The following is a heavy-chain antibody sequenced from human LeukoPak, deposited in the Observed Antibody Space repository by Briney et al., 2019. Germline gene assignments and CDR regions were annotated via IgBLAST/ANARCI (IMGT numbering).Heavy chain of an antibody. V-gene: IGHV4-34*01. CDR1: GGSFSGYY. D-gene: IGHD2-2*01. Sequence: KSSETLSLTCAVYGGSFSGYYWSWIRQPPGKGLEWIGEINHSGSTNYNPSLKSRVTISVDTSKNQFSLRLSSVTAADTAVYYCAREWSRFVYCSSTSCPRDWFDPWGQGTLVTVSS. CDR2: INHSGST. J-gene: IGHJ5*02. CDR3: AREWSRFVYCSSTSCPRDWFDP.